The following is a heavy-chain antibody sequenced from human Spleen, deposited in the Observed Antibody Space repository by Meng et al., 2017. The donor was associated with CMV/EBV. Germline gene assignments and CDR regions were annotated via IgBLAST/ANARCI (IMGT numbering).Heavy chain of an antibody. Sequence: SRSYHWGWIRQPAGKGLAWIGSIYYSGSTYYNPSLRSRVTISVDTSKNQFSLKLNSVTAADTAVYYCAKGGVWDYYDNSNYKPLNSWGQGTLVTVSS. D-gene: IGHD3-22*01. J-gene: IGHJ4*02. V-gene: IGHV4-39*07. CDR2: IYYSGST. CDR1: SRSYH. CDR3: AKGGVWDYYDNSNYKPLNS.